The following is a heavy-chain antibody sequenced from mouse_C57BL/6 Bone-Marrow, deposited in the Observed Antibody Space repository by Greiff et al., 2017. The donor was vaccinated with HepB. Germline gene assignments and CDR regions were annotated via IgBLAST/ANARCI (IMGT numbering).Heavy chain of an antibody. D-gene: IGHD1-1*01. Sequence: EVQGVDSGGGLVQSGRSLRLSCATSGFTFSDFYMEWVRQAPGKGLEWIAASRNKANDYTTEYSASVKGRFIVSRDTSQSILYLQMNALRAEDTAIYYCARGGGSSYWYFDVWGTGTTVTVSS. CDR2: SRNKANDYTT. J-gene: IGHJ1*03. V-gene: IGHV7-1*01. CDR3: ARGGGSSYWYFDV. CDR1: GFTFSDFY.